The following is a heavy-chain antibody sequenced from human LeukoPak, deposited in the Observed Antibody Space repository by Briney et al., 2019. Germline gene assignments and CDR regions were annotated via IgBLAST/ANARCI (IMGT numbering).Heavy chain of an antibody. CDR3: AREKATITRAAFDI. V-gene: IGHV3-48*04. D-gene: IGHD5-24*01. CDR1: GFTFSSYS. CDR2: ISSSSSTI. J-gene: IGHJ3*02. Sequence: GGSLRLSCAASGFTFSSYSMNGVRQAPGKGLEWVSYISSSSSTIYYADSVKGRFTISRDNAKNSLYLQMNSLRAEDTAVYYCAREKATITRAAFDIWGQATMVTVSS.